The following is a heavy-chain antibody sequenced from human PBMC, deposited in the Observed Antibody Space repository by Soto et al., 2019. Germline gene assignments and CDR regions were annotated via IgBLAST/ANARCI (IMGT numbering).Heavy chain of an antibody. J-gene: IGHJ4*02. D-gene: IGHD3-9*01. V-gene: IGHV4-39*01. CDR2: IYYSGST. CDR1: GGSISSSSYY. CDR3: ARLEGLATISYYFDY. Sequence: QLQLQESGPGLVKPSETLSLTCTVSGGSISSSSYYWGWIRQPPGKGLEWIGSIYYSGSTYYNPSLKSRVTISVDKSENQFSLKRSSVTAADTAVYYCARLEGLATISYYFDYWGQGTLVTVSS.